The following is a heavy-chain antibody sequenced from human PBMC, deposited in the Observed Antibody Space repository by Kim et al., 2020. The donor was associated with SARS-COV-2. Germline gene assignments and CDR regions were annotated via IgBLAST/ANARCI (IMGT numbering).Heavy chain of an antibody. Sequence: GGSLRLSCAASGFTFSTYRLHCVRQPPGKGLVWVSRINSDGSITNYTDSVKGRFTISRDNAKNTLYLQMNSLRAEDTAVYYCARDSITMAPLLMDVWGQGTPVTVSS. CDR1: GFTFSTYR. J-gene: IGHJ6*02. V-gene: IGHV3-74*01. CDR2: INSDGSIT. CDR3: ARDSITMAPLLMDV. D-gene: IGHD6-19*01.